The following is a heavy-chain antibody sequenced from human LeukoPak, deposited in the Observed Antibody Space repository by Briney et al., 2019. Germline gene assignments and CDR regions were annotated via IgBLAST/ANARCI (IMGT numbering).Heavy chain of an antibody. CDR2: INHSGST. V-gene: IGHV4-34*01. CDR3: ARAARESDYGDYGY. CDR1: GGSFSGYY. D-gene: IGHD4-17*01. Sequence: PSETLSLTCAVYGGSFSGYYWSWLRQPPGKGLEWIGEINHSGSTNYNPSLKSRVTISVDTSKNQFSLKLSSVTAADTAVYYCARAARESDYGDYGYWGQGTLVTVSS. J-gene: IGHJ4*02.